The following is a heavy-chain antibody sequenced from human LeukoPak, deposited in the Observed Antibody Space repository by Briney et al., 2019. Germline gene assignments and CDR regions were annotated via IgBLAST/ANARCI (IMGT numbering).Heavy chain of an antibody. CDR3: AREVGTTRSGSYYMDV. CDR2: IIPIFGTA. Sequence: GASVKVSCKASGGTFSSYAISWVRQAPGQGLEWMGGIIPIFGTANYAQKSQGRVTITTDESTSTAYMELSSLRSEDTAVYYCAREVGTTRSGSYYMDVWGKGTTVTVSS. V-gene: IGHV1-69*05. CDR1: GGTFSSYA. J-gene: IGHJ6*03. D-gene: IGHD4-17*01.